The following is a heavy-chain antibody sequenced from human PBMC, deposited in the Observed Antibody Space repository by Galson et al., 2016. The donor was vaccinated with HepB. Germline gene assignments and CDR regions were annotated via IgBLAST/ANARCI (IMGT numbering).Heavy chain of an antibody. V-gene: IGHV1-8*01. CDR1: GYTFSSYD. CDR3: ARNIYGTGDFGY. CDR2: MTPNSGKT. Sequence: SVKVSCKASGYTFSSYDINWVRQATGQELEWIGWMTPNSGKTGYAQKFQGRVTLIRDTSIITAYMELTGLGSEDTAVYYCARNIYGTGDFGYWGQGTLVTVSS. J-gene: IGHJ4*02. D-gene: IGHD7-27*01.